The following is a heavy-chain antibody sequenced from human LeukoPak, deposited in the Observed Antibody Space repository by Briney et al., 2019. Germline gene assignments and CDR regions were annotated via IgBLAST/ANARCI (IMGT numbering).Heavy chain of an antibody. D-gene: IGHD3-22*01. V-gene: IGHV1-18*01. CDR3: ARTYYYDSSGYYVWSYFDY. Sequence: ASVKVSCKASGYTFTSYGISWVRQAPGRGLEWMGWISAYNGNTNYAQKLQGRVTMTTDTSTSTAYMELRSLRSDDTAVYYCARTYYYDSSGYYVWSYFDYWGQGTLVTVSS. CDR2: ISAYNGNT. CDR1: GYTFTSYG. J-gene: IGHJ4*02.